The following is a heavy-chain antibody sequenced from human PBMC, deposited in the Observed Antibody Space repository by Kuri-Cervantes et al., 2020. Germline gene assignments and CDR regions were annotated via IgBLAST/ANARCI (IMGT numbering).Heavy chain of an antibody. Sequence: ASVKVSCKASGYTFTSYGISWVRQAPGQGLEWMGWISAYNGNTNYAQKLQGRVTMTTDTSTSTAYMELSSLRSEDTAVYYCARGAGRLQKYYFDYWGQGTLVTVSS. D-gene: IGHD5-24*01. CDR2: ISAYNGNT. V-gene: IGHV1-18*01. J-gene: IGHJ4*02. CDR3: ARGAGRLQKYYFDY. CDR1: GYTFTSYG.